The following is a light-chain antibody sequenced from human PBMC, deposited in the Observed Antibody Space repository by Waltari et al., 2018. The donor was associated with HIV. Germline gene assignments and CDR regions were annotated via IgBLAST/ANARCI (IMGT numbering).Light chain of an antibody. J-gene: IGLJ2*01. CDR2: DDS. CDR1: NIGTKS. V-gene: IGLV3-21*02. CDR3: QVWDSSTYNPEVV. Sequence: SYVVSQPPSVSVDPGQTARITCGGNNIGTKSVHWYQKKPGQAPVLVVYDDSDRRSGIPERFSGSNSGNTATLTISRVEAGDEADYYCQVWDSSTYNPEVVFGGGTKMTVL.